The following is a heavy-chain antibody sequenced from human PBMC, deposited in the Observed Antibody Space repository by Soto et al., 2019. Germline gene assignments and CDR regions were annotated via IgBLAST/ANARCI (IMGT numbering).Heavy chain of an antibody. CDR3: AKVRYSSPMGYYYGMDV. Sequence: QAQLEQSGGEVKKPGSSVKVSCKASRVAFSKFIVTWVRQAPGLGLEWVGGIIPIFGTANYAQKFQGRVTITADESTGTSYMEVNNLGSEATAVYYCAKVRYSSPMGYYYGMDVWGQGTTVTVSS. D-gene: IGHD6-19*01. V-gene: IGHV1-69*01. CDR2: IIPIFGTA. J-gene: IGHJ6*01. CDR1: RVAFSKFI.